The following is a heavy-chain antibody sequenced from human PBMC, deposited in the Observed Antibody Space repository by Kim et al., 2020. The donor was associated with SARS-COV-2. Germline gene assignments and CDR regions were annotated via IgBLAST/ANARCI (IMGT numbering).Heavy chain of an antibody. CDR3: ARDRVVRGVNSRYYYYGMDV. CDR2: IYSGGST. V-gene: IGHV3-53*04. CDR1: GFTVSSNY. D-gene: IGHD3-10*01. Sequence: GGSLRLSCAASGFTVSSNYMSWVRQAPGKGLEWVSVIYSGGSTYYADSVKGRFTISRHNSKNTLYLQMNSLRAEDTAVYYCARDRVVRGVNSRYYYYGMDVWGQGTTVTVSS. J-gene: IGHJ6*02.